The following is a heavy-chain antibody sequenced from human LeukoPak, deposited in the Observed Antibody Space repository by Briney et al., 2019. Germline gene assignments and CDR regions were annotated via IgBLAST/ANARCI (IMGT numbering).Heavy chain of an antibody. V-gene: IGHV3-23*01. CDR2: ISGSGSNI. D-gene: IGHD2-2*01. Sequence: TGGSLRLSCAASGLTFSIYAMRWVRQAPEEGLEWVSSISGSGSNIYYADSVKGRFTISRDNSKNTLYLQMNSLRAEDTAVYYCAKDVVRKAAATPFDYWGQGTLVTVSS. CDR1: GLTFSIYA. J-gene: IGHJ4*02. CDR3: AKDVVRKAAATPFDY.